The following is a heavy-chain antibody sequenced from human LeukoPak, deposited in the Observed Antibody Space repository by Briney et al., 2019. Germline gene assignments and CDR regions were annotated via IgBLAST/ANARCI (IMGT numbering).Heavy chain of an antibody. CDR2: INHSGST. CDR1: GGSISSYY. Sequence: SETLSLTCTVSGGSISSYYWSWIRQPPGKGLEWIGEINHSGSTNYNPSLKSRVTISVDTSKNQFSLKLSSVTAADTAVYYCARSPYYYGSGNWFDPWGQGTLVTVSS. CDR3: ARSPYYYGSGNWFDP. D-gene: IGHD3-10*01. V-gene: IGHV4-34*01. J-gene: IGHJ5*02.